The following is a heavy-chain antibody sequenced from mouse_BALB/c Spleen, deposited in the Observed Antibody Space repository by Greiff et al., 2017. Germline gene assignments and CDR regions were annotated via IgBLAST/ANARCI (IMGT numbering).Heavy chain of an antibody. CDR3: ARGGGGYAMDY. Sequence: VQLQQSGAELMKPGASVKISCKATGYTFSSYWIEWVKQRPGHGLEWIGEILPGSGSTNYNEKFKGKATFTADTSSNTAYMQLSSLTSEDSAVYYCARGGGGYAMDYWGQGTSVTVSS. J-gene: IGHJ4*01. CDR1: GYTFSSYW. V-gene: IGHV1-9*01. CDR2: ILPGSGST.